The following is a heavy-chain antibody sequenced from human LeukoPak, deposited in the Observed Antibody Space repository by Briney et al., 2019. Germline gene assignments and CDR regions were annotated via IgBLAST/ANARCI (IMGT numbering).Heavy chain of an antibody. CDR3: ARGGRGSSWLDN. CDR2: IGIAGDT. V-gene: IGHV3-13*01. CDR1: GFTFKSYD. J-gene: IGHJ4*02. Sequence: EPGGSLRLSCAASGFTFKSYDMHWVRQAAGEGLEWVSAIGIAGDTYYPGSVKGRFTISRENAKNSLYLQMNSLRAGDTAVYYCARGGRGSSWLDNWGQGTLVTVSS. D-gene: IGHD6-13*01.